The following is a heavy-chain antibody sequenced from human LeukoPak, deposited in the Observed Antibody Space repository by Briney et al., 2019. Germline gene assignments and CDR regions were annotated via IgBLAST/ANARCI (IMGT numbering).Heavy chain of an antibody. V-gene: IGHV3-30*03. CDR1: GFTFSSYG. J-gene: IGHJ5*02. CDR2: ISYDGSNK. D-gene: IGHD1-7*01. Sequence: GGSLRLSCAASGFTFSSYGMHWVRQAPGKGLEWVAVISYDGSNKYYADSVKGRFTISRDNAKNTLYLQMNSLRAEDTAVYYCARDTGNWNYPYNWFDPWGQGTLVTVSS. CDR3: ARDTGNWNYPYNWFDP.